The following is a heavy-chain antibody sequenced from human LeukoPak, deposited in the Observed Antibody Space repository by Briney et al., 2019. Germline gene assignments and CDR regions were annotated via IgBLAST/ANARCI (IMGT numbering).Heavy chain of an antibody. CDR3: ARDQDYYDSSGYYPFDY. V-gene: IGHV1-46*01. Sequence: GASVTVSCTASGYTFTSYYMHWVRQAPGQGLEWMGIINPSGGSTSYAQKFQGRVTMTRDTSTSTVYMELSSLRSEDTAVYYCARDQDYYDSSGYYPFDYWGQGTLVTVSS. D-gene: IGHD3-22*01. J-gene: IGHJ4*02. CDR2: INPSGGST. CDR1: GYTFTSYY.